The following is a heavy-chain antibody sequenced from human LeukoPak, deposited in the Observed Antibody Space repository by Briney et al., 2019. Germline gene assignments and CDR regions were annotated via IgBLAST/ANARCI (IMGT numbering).Heavy chain of an antibody. CDR1: GFTFGTYT. V-gene: IGHV3-30-3*01. CDR2: VSYDGTNK. Sequence: GGSLRLSCAASGFTFGTYTMHWVRQAPGKGLEWVAFVSYDGTNKNYADSVKGRFTISRDNSKNTLYLQMNSLRTEDTAVYYCARRMAANAFDIWGQGTMVTVSS. J-gene: IGHJ3*02. D-gene: IGHD5-24*01. CDR3: ARRMAANAFDI.